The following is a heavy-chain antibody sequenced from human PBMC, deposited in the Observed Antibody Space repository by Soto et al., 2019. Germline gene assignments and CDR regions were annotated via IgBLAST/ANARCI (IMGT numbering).Heavy chain of an antibody. D-gene: IGHD6-13*01. Sequence: GGSLRLSCAASGFTFSSYSMNWVRQAPGKGLEWVSSISSSSSYIYYADSVKGRFTISRDNAKNSLYLQMNSLRAEDTAVYYCARDQAAAGTYYGMDVWGQGTTVTVSS. V-gene: IGHV3-21*01. CDR1: GFTFSSYS. CDR2: ISSSSSYI. CDR3: ARDQAAAGTYYGMDV. J-gene: IGHJ6*02.